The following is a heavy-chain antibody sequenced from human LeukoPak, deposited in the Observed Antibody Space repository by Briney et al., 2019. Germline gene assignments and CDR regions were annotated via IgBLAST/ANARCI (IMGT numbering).Heavy chain of an antibody. Sequence: ASVKVSCKASGYTFTGYYMHWVRQAPGQGLEWMGWINPNSGGTSYAQKFQGRVTMTRDTSISTAYMELSRLRSDDTAVYYCARVFQQLAPFDYWGQGTLVTVSS. CDR3: ARVFQQLAPFDY. CDR2: INPNSGGT. V-gene: IGHV1-2*02. J-gene: IGHJ4*02. D-gene: IGHD6-6*01. CDR1: GYTFTGYY.